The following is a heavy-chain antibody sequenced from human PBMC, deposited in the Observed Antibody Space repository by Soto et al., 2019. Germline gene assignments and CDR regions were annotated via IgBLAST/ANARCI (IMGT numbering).Heavy chain of an antibody. CDR1: GGTFSSFG. J-gene: IGHJ1*01. D-gene: IGHD5-12*01. CDR2: IIPVFGRP. Sequence: SVKVSCKASGGTFSSFGISWVRQAPGQGLEWMGGIIPVFGRPNYAQRFRGRLTITADESTNTSYMELIDLTSEDTAVYYCAREASGSDFRGKGTQVTVSS. V-gene: IGHV1-69*13. CDR3: AREASGSDF.